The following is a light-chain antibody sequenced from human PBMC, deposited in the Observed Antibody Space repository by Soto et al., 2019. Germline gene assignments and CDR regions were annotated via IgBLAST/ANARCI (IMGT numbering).Light chain of an antibody. J-gene: IGLJ3*02. CDR1: SSNIGSNY. Sequence: QSVLTQPPSASGTPGQTVTISCSGGSSNIGSNYVYWYQQLSGTAPRLIIYSNDQRSSGVPDRFSGSRSGTSASLAISGLRSEDEADYYCAAGYDNLGGVFGGGTKVTVL. V-gene: IGLV1-47*02. CDR3: AAGYDNLGGV. CDR2: SND.